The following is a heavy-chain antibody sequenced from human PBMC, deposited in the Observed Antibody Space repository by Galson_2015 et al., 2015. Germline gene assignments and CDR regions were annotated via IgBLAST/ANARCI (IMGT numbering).Heavy chain of an antibody. V-gene: IGHV3-15*01. CDR1: GLTFSNAW. CDR3: TTYGSGNGFDP. Sequence: SLRLSCAASGLTFSNAWMSWARQAPGKGLEWVGRIKSKTDGGTTDYAAPVKGRFTISRDDSKNTLYLQMNSLKTEDTAVYYCTTYGSGNGFDPWGQGTLVTVSS. J-gene: IGHJ5*02. D-gene: IGHD3-10*01. CDR2: IKSKTDGGTT.